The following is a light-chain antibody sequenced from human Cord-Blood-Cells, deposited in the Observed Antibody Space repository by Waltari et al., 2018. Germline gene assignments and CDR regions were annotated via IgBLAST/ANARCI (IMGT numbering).Light chain of an antibody. CDR2: DAS. Sequence: EIVLTHSPATLSLSPGERATLSCRASQSVRSYLAWYQQKPGQAPRLLIYDASNRATGIPARFSGSGSGTDFTLTISSLEPEDFAVYYCQQRSNWPPYTFGQGTKLEIK. CDR3: QQRSNWPPYT. J-gene: IGKJ2*01. CDR1: QSVRSY. V-gene: IGKV3-11*01.